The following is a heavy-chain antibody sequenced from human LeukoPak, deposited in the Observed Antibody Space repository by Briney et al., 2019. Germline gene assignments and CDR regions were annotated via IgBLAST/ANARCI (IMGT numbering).Heavy chain of an antibody. V-gene: IGHV3-30*02. J-gene: IGHJ4*02. Sequence: GGSLRLSCAASGFTFSSYGMHWVRQAPGKGLEWVAFIRYDGSNKYYADSVKGRFTISRDNSKNTLYLQMNSLRAEDTAVYYCAKDHKMITFGGVIVNYYFDYWGQGTLVTVSS. CDR3: AKDHKMITFGGVIVNYYFDY. CDR1: GFTFSSYG. CDR2: IRYDGSNK. D-gene: IGHD3-16*02.